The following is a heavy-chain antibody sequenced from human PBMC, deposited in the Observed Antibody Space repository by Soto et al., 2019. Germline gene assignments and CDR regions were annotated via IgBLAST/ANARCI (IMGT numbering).Heavy chain of an antibody. D-gene: IGHD3-10*01. CDR3: ARHTDCGSGSSCLGSDNMDTDAFDI. CDR1: GGSISSDIHY. J-gene: IGHJ3*02. Sequence: QLQLQESGPGLVKPSETLSLTCTVSGGSISSDIHYWGWIRQPPGKGLEWIGTIYYSGNTHYNPSLRRRVTKSMDTFKNQFSLRLTSVTAADSAVYYCARHTDCGSGSSCLGSDNMDTDAFDIWGQGTMVTVS. V-gene: IGHV4-39*01. CDR2: IYYSGNT.